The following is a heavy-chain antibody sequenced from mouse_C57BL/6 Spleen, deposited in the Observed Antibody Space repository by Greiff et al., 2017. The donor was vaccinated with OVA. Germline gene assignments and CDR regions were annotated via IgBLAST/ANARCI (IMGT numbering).Heavy chain of an antibody. CDR2: ISSGSSTI. Sequence: VKVVESGGGLVKPGGSLKLSCAASGFTFSDYGMHWVRQAPEKGLEWVAYISSGSSTIYYADTVKGRFTISRDNAKNTLFLQMTSLRSEDTAMYYCARDLYYDYASAMDYWGQGTSVTVSS. J-gene: IGHJ4*01. V-gene: IGHV5-17*01. CDR1: GFTFSDYG. D-gene: IGHD2-4*01. CDR3: ARDLYYDYASAMDY.